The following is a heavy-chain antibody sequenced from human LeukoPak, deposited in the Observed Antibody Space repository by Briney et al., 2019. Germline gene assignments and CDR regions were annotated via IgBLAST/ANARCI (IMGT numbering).Heavy chain of an antibody. CDR2: INPNSGGT. CDR3: ARERYGSGSYYFDY. J-gene: IGHJ4*02. CDR1: GYTFTGYY. D-gene: IGHD3-10*01. V-gene: IGHV1-2*02. Sequence: ASVKVSCKASGYTFTGYYIHWVRQAPGQGLEWMGWINPNSGGTSCAQKFQGRVTLTRDTSISTAYMELSRLTSDDTAVYYCARERYGSGSYYFDYWGQGTLVTVSS.